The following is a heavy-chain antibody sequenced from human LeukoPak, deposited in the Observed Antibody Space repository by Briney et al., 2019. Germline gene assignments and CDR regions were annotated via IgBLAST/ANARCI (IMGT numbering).Heavy chain of an antibody. CDR2: IYTSGST. Sequence: SETLSLTRTVSGGSISSGSYYWSWIRQPAGKGLEWIGRIYTSGSTNYNPSLKSRVTISVDTSKNQFSLKLSSVTAADTAVYYCARKSFHTSSYDYWGQGTLVTVSS. V-gene: IGHV4-61*02. CDR1: GGSISSGSYY. CDR3: ARKSFHTSSYDY. D-gene: IGHD2-2*01. J-gene: IGHJ4*02.